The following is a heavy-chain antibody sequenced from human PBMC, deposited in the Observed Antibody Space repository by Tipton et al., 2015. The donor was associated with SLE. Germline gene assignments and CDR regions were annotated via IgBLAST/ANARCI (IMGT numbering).Heavy chain of an antibody. CDR2: IYYSGST. CDR1: GGSISSYY. Sequence: LRLSCTVSGGSISSYYWSWIRQPPGKGLEWIGYIYYSGSTNYNPSLKSRVTISVDTSKNQFSLKLSSVTAADTAVYYCARVSAAGTPDAFDIWGQGTTVTVSS. CDR3: ARVSAAGTPDAFDI. V-gene: IGHV4-59*01. D-gene: IGHD6-13*01. J-gene: IGHJ3*02.